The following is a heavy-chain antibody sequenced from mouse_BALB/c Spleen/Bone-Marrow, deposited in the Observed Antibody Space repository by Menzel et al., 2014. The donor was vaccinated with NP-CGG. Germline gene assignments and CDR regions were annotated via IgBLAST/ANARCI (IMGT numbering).Heavy chain of an antibody. Sequence: VQLQQSGAELVRPGTSVKVSCKASGYAFTNYLIEWVKRRPGQGLERIGVINPGSGGTNYNEKFKGKATLTADKSSSTAYMQLSSLTSDDSAVYFCARWSNYYGSSYLAYWGQGTLVTVSA. D-gene: IGHD1-1*01. CDR1: GYAFTNYL. CDR2: INPGSGGT. V-gene: IGHV1-54*01. CDR3: ARWSNYYGSSYLAY. J-gene: IGHJ3*01.